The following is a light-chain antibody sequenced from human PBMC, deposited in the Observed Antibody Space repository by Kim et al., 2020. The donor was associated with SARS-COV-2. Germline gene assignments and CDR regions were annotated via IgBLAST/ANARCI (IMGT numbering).Light chain of an antibody. CDR3: LQHYRSPWT. CDR1: QGISNS. Sequence: ASVGDRVTITCRASQGISNSLAWFQQKPGKVPKRLIYAATSLPSGVPSRFSGSASGTEFTLTISSLQPEDFAIYSCLQHYRSPWTFGQGTKVDIK. V-gene: IGKV1-17*03. J-gene: IGKJ1*01. CDR2: AAT.